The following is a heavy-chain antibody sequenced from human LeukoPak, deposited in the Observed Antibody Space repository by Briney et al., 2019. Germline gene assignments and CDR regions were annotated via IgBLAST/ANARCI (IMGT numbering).Heavy chain of an antibody. D-gene: IGHD3-10*01. CDR2: ISGSGYST. J-gene: IGHJ3*02. V-gene: IGHV3-23*01. CDR1: GFTFNNYA. CDR3: AKSNGYGLIDI. Sequence: PGGSLRLSCVASGFTFNNYAMAWVRQAPGKGLEWVSAISGSGYSTYYADSVKGRFTISRDNSKNTLYLQMNSLRAEDTAVYYCAKSNGYGLIDIWGQGTMVTVSS.